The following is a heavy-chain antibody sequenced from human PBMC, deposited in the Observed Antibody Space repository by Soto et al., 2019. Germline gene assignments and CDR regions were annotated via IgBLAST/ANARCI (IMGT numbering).Heavy chain of an antibody. D-gene: IGHD3-10*01. Sequence: SETLSLTCAVSGGSISSGGYSWSWIRQPPGKGLEWIGYIYHSGSTYYNPSLKSRVTISVDRSKNQFSLKLSSVTAADTAVYNCAKGGTMVRGVTTWFDPCGQGTLVTVYS. CDR1: GGSISSGGYS. CDR2: IYHSGST. V-gene: IGHV4-30-2*01. J-gene: IGHJ5*02. CDR3: AKGGTMVRGVTTWFDP.